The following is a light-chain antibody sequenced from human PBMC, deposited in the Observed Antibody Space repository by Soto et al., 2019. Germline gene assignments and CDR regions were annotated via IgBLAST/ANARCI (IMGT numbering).Light chain of an antibody. V-gene: IGLV1-40*01. CDR1: SSNIGAGYD. CDR2: GNT. J-gene: IGLJ1*01. CDR3: GAWDESLNGYV. Sequence: QSVVTQPPSVSGAPGQRVTISCTGTSSNIGAGYDVHWYQHLPGTAPKLLIYGNTIRPSGVPDRFSGSKSGTSASLAINGLQSGDEADYYCGAWDESLNGYVFGTGTKLTVL.